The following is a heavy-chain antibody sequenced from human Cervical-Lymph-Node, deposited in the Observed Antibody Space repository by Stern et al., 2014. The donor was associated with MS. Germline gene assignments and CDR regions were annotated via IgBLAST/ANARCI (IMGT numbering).Heavy chain of an antibody. Sequence: VQLVESGGGVVQPGRSLRLSCAASGFSFSDYGRHWVRQAPGKGLEWVAVISYDGTHKYYTDAVNGRGTISRDKSKNTVYLEMNSLRSDDTAVYYCAKDLGGNAFDYWGQGTLVIVSS. D-gene: IGHD4-23*01. CDR1: GFSFSDYG. CDR3: AKDLGGNAFDY. J-gene: IGHJ4*02. CDR2: ISYDGTHK. V-gene: IGHV3-30*18.